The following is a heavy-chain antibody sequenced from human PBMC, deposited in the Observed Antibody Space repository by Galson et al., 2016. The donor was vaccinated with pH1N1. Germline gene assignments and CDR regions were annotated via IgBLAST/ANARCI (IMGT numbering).Heavy chain of an antibody. V-gene: IGHV4-59*01. D-gene: IGHD2-21*02. J-gene: IGHJ4*02. CDR2: IYYSGTT. CDR1: GDSINRNY. CDR3: ARGGGDLDS. Sequence: ETLSLTCTVSGDSINRNYWSWIRQPPGKGLEWIGYIYYSGTTSYNPSLKSRITISVDSSQGQLSLKLTSVTAADTAVYYCARGGGDLDSWGQGTLVTVSS.